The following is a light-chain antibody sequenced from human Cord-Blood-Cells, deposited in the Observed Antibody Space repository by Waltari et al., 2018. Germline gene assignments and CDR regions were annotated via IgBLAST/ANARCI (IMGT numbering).Light chain of an antibody. CDR1: SSNLGAGYD. CDR2: GNS. Sequence: QSVLTQPPSVSGAPGQRVTISCTGSSSNLGAGYDVPRYQQLPGTAPKLLIYGNSNRPSGVPDRFSGSKSGTSASLAITGLQAEDEADYYCQSYDSSLSGYVFGTGTKVTVL. CDR3: QSYDSSLSGYV. J-gene: IGLJ1*01. V-gene: IGLV1-40*01.